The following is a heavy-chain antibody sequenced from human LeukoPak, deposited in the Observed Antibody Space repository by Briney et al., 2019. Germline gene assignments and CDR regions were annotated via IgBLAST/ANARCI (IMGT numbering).Heavy chain of an antibody. D-gene: IGHD5-12*01. Sequence: NPGGSLRLSCAASGFTFSSYSMNWVRQAPGKGLEWVSSISSRSSYIYYADSVKGRFTISRDNAKNSLYLQMNSLRAEDTAVCYCARVSDVDIVATREVGATPDYWGQGTLVTVSS. V-gene: IGHV3-21*01. J-gene: IGHJ4*02. CDR2: ISSRSSYI. CDR1: GFTFSSYS. CDR3: ARVSDVDIVATREVGATPDY.